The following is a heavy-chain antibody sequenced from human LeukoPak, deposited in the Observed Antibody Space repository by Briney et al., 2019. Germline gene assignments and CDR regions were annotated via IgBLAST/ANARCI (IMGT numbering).Heavy chain of an antibody. J-gene: IGHJ4*02. V-gene: IGHV4-30-4*07. CDR2: IYYSGST. CDR1: DGSISSNGYS. CDR3: ARAYCGTTNCYALGFDF. Sequence: SETLSLTCAVSDGSISSNGYSWSWIRQPPGKGLEWIGYIYYSGSTYYNPSLKSRVTIPVDTSKSQFSLKLSSVTAADTAVYYCARAYCGTTNCYALGFDFWGQGTLVTVSS. D-gene: IGHD2-2*01.